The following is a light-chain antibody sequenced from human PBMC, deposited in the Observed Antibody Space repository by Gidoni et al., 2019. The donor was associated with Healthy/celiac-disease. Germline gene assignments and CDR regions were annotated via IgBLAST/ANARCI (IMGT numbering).Light chain of an antibody. J-gene: IGKJ1*01. Sequence: DIQMTQSPSTLSASVGDRVTITCRASQSISSWLAWYQQKPWKAPKLLIYKSSSLESGVPSRFSGSGSGTEFTLTISSLQPDDFATYYCQQYSSYSTTFGQGTKVEIK. CDR3: QQYSSYSTT. V-gene: IGKV1-5*03. CDR2: KSS. CDR1: QSISSW.